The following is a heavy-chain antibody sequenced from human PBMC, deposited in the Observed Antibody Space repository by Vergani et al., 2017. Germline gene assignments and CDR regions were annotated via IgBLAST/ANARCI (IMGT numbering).Heavy chain of an antibody. CDR1: GGSISSGDYY. D-gene: IGHD5-24*01. CDR2: IYYSGST. V-gene: IGHV4-30-4*08. Sequence: QVQLQESGPGLVKPSQTLSITCTVSGGSISSGDYYWSWIRQPPGKGLVWIGYIYYSGSTYYNPSLKSRVTISVDTSKNHFSLNLSAVTAADTAVYYCARDRSRDGYNYAVGYWVQGTLVTVSS. J-gene: IGHJ4*02. CDR3: ARDRSRDGYNYAVGY.